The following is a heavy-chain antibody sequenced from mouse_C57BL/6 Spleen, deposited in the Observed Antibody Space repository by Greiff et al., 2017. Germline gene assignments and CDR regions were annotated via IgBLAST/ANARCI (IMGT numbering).Heavy chain of an antibody. Sequence: QVQLQQPGAELVMPGASVKLSCKASGYTFTSYWMHWVKQRPGQGLEWIGEIDPSDSYTNYNQKFKGKSTLTVDKSSSTAYMQLSSLTSEDSAVXYCARCYGSSFTYFDYWGQGTTLTVSS. CDR2: IDPSDSYT. CDR1: GYTFTSYW. CDR3: ARCYGSSFTYFDY. J-gene: IGHJ2*01. D-gene: IGHD1-1*01. V-gene: IGHV1-69*01.